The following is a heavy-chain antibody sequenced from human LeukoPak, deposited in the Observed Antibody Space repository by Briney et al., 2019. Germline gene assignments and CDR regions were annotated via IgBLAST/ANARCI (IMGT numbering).Heavy chain of an antibody. CDR3: ARDLFQLRGDYFDY. D-gene: IGHD2-2*01. CDR1: GFTFSSYW. J-gene: IGHJ4*02. Sequence: GGSLRLSCAASGFTFSSYWMSWVRQAPGKGLEWVANIKQDGSEKYYVDSVKGRFTISRDNAKNSLYLQMNSLRAEDTAVYYCARDLFQLRGDYFDYWGQGTLVTVSS. CDR2: IKQDGSEK. V-gene: IGHV3-7*01.